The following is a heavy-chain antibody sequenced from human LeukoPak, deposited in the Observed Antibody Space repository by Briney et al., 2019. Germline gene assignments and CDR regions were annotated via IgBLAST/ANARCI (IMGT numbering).Heavy chain of an antibody. CDR2: ILYDGSNK. D-gene: IGHD2-2*01. J-gene: IGHJ6*04. CDR1: GFTLSSYG. V-gene: IGHV3-30*18. CDR3: AKHPSTKYCSRTSCYGRGNYYYGLDG. Sequence: PGGSLRISCATSGFTLSSYGMHGVRQPPGKGLEWVAVILYDGSNKYYADSVKGRFTISRDNSKNTLYLQMNSLRAEDTAVYYCAKHPSTKYCSRTSCYGRGNYYYGLDGWGKGTTVTVSS.